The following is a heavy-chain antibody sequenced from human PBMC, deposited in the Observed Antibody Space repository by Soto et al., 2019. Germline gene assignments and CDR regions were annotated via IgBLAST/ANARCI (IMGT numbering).Heavy chain of an antibody. D-gene: IGHD5-12*01. J-gene: IGHJ5*02. CDR2: IIPIFGTA. CDR1: GGTFSIYA. CDR3: ARGRDGYNQYNWFDP. Sequence: SVKVSCKASGGTFSIYAISLVRQAPGQGLEWMGGIIPIFGTANYAQKFQGRVTITADESTSTAYMELSSLRSEDTAVYYCARGRDGYNQYNWFDPWGQGTLVTVSS. V-gene: IGHV1-69*13.